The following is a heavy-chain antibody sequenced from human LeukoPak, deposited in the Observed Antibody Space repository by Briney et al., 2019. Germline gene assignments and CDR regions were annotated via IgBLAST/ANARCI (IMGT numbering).Heavy chain of an antibody. D-gene: IGHD2-2*01. CDR3: ARARYCSSTSCYFWFDP. CDR2: IIPIFGTA. V-gene: IGHV1-69*01. CDR1: GGTFSSYA. J-gene: IGHJ5*02. Sequence: EASVKVSCKASGGTFSSYAISWVRQAPGQGLEWMGGIIPIFGTANYAQKFQGRVTITADESTSTAYMELSSLRSEDTAVYYCARARYCSSTSCYFWFDPWGQGTLVTVSS.